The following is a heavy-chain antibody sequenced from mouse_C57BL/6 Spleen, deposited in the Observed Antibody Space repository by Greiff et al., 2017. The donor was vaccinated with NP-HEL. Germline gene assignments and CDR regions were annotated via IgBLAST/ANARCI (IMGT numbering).Heavy chain of an antibody. V-gene: IGHV5-17*01. Sequence: EVQLKESGGGLVKPGGSLTLSCAASGFTFSDYGMHWVRQAPEKGLEWVAYISSGSSTIYYADTVKGRFTISRDNAKNTLFLQMTSLRSEDTAMYYCARGPYYYGSSSHWYFDVWGTGTTVTVSS. J-gene: IGHJ1*03. CDR1: GFTFSDYG. D-gene: IGHD1-1*01. CDR2: ISSGSSTI. CDR3: ARGPYYYGSSSHWYFDV.